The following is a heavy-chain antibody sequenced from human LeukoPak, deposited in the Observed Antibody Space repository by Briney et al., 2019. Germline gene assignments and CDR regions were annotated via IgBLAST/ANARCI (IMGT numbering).Heavy chain of an antibody. J-gene: IGHJ4*02. V-gene: IGHV3-30*04. CDR1: GLTFRTYA. D-gene: IGHD4-17*01. CDR3: ARERTTAEFDS. Sequence: GGSLRLSCAASGLTFRTYAMHWVRQAPGKGQEWVAVISYDGSNEYYADSVKGRFTISRDNSKNTLYLQMSSLRGEDTAVYYCARERTTAEFDSWGQGTLVTVSS. CDR2: ISYDGSNE.